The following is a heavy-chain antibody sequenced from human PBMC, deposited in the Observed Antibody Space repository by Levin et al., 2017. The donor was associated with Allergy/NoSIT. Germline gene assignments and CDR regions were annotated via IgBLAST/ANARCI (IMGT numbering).Heavy chain of an antibody. CDR2: IYYSGTT. CDR3: ARHERVYYFGSGSYYSLMNWFDP. J-gene: IGHJ5*02. Sequence: SQTLSLTCTVSGGSFSSSNYYWGWIRQPPGKGLEWIGSIYYSGTTYYNPSLKSRVSMSVDTSKNQFSLKLSSVTAADTAVYYCARHERVYYFGSGSYYSLMNWFDPWGQGTLVTVSS. D-gene: IGHD3-10*01. V-gene: IGHV4-39*01. CDR1: GGSFSSSNYY.